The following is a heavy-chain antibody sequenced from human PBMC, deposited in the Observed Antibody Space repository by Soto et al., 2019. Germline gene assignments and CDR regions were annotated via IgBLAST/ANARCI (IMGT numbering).Heavy chain of an antibody. CDR1: GGSFGGYY. CDR3: ARSKGARPFDY. Sequence: SETLSLTCAVYGGSFGGYYWSWIRQPPGKGLEWIGEINHSGSTNYNPSLKSRVTISVDTSKNQFSLKLSSVTAADTAVYYCARSKGARPFDYWGQGTLVTVSS. J-gene: IGHJ4*02. CDR2: INHSGST. V-gene: IGHV4-34*01. D-gene: IGHD6-6*01.